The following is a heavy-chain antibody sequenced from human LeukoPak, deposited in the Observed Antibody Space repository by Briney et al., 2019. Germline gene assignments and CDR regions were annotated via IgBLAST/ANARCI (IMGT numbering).Heavy chain of an antibody. Sequence: ASVKVSCKASGYTFTSYGISWVRQASGQGLEWMGWISAYNGNTNYAQKLQGRVTMTTDTSTSTAYMELRSLRSDDTAVYYCARGPLFGWELRPFDPWGQGTLVTVSS. D-gene: IGHD1-26*01. V-gene: IGHV1-18*01. CDR2: ISAYNGNT. CDR3: ARGPLFGWELRPFDP. J-gene: IGHJ5*02. CDR1: GYTFTSYG.